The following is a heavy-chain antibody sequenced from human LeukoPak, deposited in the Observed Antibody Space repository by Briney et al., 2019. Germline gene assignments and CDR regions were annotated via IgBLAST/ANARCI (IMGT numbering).Heavy chain of an antibody. D-gene: IGHD3-9*01. CDR2: IKSKTDGGTT. Sequence: GGSLRLSCAASGFTFSNAWMSWVRQAPGKGLEWVGRIKSKTDGGTTDYAAPVKGRLTISRDDSKNTLYLQMNSLRAEDTATYYCARDSPLLTVWGQGTLVTVSS. V-gene: IGHV3-15*01. J-gene: IGHJ4*02. CDR3: ARDSPLLTV. CDR1: GFTFSNAW.